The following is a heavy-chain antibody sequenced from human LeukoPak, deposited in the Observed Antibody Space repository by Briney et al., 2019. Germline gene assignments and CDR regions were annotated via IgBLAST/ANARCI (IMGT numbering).Heavy chain of an antibody. D-gene: IGHD1-26*01. V-gene: IGHV3-23*01. J-gene: IGHJ3*02. CDR1: GFTFSSYA. CDR2: SGSGGST. CDR3: ARDRRVGATWSVGAFDI. Sequence: GGSLRLSCAASGFTFSSYAMSWVRQAPGKGLEWVSGSGSGGSTYYADSVKGRFTISRDNSKNTLYLQMNSLRAEDAAIYYCARDRRVGATWSVGAFDIWGQGTTVTVSS.